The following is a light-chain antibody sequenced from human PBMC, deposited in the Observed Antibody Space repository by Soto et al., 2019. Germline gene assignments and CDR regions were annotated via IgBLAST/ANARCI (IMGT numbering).Light chain of an antibody. CDR3: QTWGTGIRV. J-gene: IGLJ1*01. CDR1: SGHSNYA. CDR2: LNSDGSH. V-gene: IGLV4-69*01. Sequence: QPVLTQSPSASASLGASVKLTCTLSSGHSNYAIAWHQQQPEKGPRYLMKLNSDGSHRQGDRIPDRFSGSSSGAERYLTISSLQSEDEADYYCQTWGTGIRVFGTGTKLTVL.